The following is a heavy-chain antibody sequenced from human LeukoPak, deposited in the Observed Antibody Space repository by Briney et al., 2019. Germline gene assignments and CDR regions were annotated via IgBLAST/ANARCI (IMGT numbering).Heavy chain of an antibody. CDR1: GDSVSSNSAA. V-gene: IGHV6-1*01. CDR2: TYYRSKWYN. CDR3: ARDESLYNWNDGGGYRYFDY. Sequence: SQTLSLTCAISGDSVSSNSAAWNWIRQSPSRGLERLGRTYYRSKWYNDYAVSVKSRITINPDTSKNQFSLQLNSVTPEDTAVYYCARDESLYNWNDGGGYRYFDYWGQGTLVTVSS. J-gene: IGHJ4*02. D-gene: IGHD1-20*01.